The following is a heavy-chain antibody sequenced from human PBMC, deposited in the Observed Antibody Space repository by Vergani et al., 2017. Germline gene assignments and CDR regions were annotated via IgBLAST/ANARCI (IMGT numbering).Heavy chain of an antibody. CDR2: ISYDGSNK. CDR3: ARELSITMIVVVNRDAFDI. J-gene: IGHJ3*02. CDR1: GFTFSSYA. Sequence: QVQLVESGGGVVQPGRSLRLSCAASGFTFSSYAMHWVRQAPGKGLEWVAVISYDGSNKYYADSVMGRFTISRDNSKNTLYLQMNSLRAEDTAVYYCARELSITMIVVVNRDAFDIWGQGTMVTVSS. D-gene: IGHD3-22*01. V-gene: IGHV3-30-3*01.